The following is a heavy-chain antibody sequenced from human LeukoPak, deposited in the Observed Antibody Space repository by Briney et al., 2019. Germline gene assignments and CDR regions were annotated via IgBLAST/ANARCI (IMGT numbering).Heavy chain of an antibody. J-gene: IGHJ6*03. CDR2: INPSGAT. Sequence: SETLSLTCAVYGGSFSGYSWSWIRQPPGKGLEWIGEINPSGATNHSPSLMSRVSMSIDTSKNQISLRVRSVTAADTAVYYCARVGYSFSINDWSRTGLGAYPTKYYYYMDVWGKGTTVTVSS. D-gene: IGHD5-18*01. V-gene: IGHV4-34*01. CDR3: ARVGYSFSINDWSRTGLGAYPTKYYYYMDV. CDR1: GGSFSGYS.